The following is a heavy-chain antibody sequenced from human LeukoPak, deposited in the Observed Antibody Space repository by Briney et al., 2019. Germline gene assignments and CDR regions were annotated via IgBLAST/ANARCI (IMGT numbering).Heavy chain of an antibody. CDR1: GFTFSSYW. J-gene: IGHJ4*02. V-gene: IGHV3-7*01. CDR2: IKQDGSEK. D-gene: IGHD3-3*01. Sequence: GGSLRPSCAASGFTFSSYWMSWVRQAPGKGLEWVANIKQDGSEKHYVDSVKGRLAISRDNAKNLPYLQMNSLRVEDTAVYYCAGGPGFLIDCWGQGTLVTVSS. CDR3: AGGPGFLIDC.